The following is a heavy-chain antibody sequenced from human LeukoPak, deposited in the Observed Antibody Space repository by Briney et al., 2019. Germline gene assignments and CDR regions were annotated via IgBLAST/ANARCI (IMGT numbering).Heavy chain of an antibody. V-gene: IGHV3-48*03. J-gene: IGHJ6*02. CDR1: GLTFSSYE. CDR2: TSSSGSTI. D-gene: IGHD3-9*01. Sequence: PGGSLRLSCAASGLTFSSYEMNWVRQAPGKGLEWVSYTSSSGSTIYYADSVKGRFTISRDNAKNSLYLQMNSLRAEDTAVYYCARMDYDILTGLYYYYGMDVWGQGTTVTVSS. CDR3: ARMDYDILTGLYYYYGMDV.